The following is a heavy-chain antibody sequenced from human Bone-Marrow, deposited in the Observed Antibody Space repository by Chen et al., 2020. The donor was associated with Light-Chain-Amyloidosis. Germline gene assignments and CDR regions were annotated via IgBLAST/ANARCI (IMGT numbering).Heavy chain of an antibody. Sequence: EEQLVESGGGLVQPGESLRLSCAGSGFTFSQYAINWVRQAPGKGLEWVGGISDIGSDSFPSDTDSVEGRFIITRDNSKNTVYLLINSLRAEDTALYYCARDQFSIRGIVDAFDIWGQGTMVTVSS. CDR2: ISDIGSDSFP. CDR1: GFTFSQYA. V-gene: IGHV3-23*04. D-gene: IGHD3-16*01. CDR3: ARDQFSIRGIVDAFDI. J-gene: IGHJ3*02.